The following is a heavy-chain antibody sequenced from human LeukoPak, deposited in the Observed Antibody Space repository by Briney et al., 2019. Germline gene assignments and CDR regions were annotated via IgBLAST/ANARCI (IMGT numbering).Heavy chain of an antibody. CDR1: GFSLSTRGVG. Sequence: SGPTLVNPTQTLTLTFTFSGFSLSTRGVGVGWIRQPPGKALEWLALIYWNDDKRYSPSLKSRLTITKDTSKNQVVLTMTNMDPVDTATYYCAHIDPTLFGYDYWGQGTLVTVSS. CDR3: AHIDPTLFGYDY. CDR2: IYWNDDK. J-gene: IGHJ4*02. V-gene: IGHV2-5*01. D-gene: IGHD3-3*01.